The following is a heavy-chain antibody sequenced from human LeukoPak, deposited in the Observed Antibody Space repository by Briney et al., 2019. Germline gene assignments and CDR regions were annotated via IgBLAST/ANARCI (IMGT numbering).Heavy chain of an antibody. CDR1: GFTFSSYE. CDR3: ARDLRYYDFWSGYTFDY. CDR2: IKQDGSEK. Sequence: GGSLRLSCAASGFTFSSYEMNWVRQAPGKGLEWVANIKQDGSEKYYVDSVKGRFTISRDNAKNSLYLQMNSLRAEDTAVYYCARDLRYYDFWSGYTFDYWGQGTLVTVSS. J-gene: IGHJ4*02. V-gene: IGHV3-7*01. D-gene: IGHD3-3*01.